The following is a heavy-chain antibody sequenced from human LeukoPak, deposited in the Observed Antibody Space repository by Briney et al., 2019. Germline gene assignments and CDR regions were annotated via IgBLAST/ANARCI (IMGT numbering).Heavy chain of an antibody. J-gene: IGHJ3*02. CDR3: AKSLSDTGRTRFDAFDI. D-gene: IGHD3-3*01. Sequence: GGSLRLSCAASGFTFSSYGMHWVRQAPGRGLEWVAAIWYDGSIQYYADSVKGRFTISRDNSKNTLYLQMNSLRVEDTAVYYCAKSLSDTGRTRFDAFDIWGQGTMVTVSS. CDR1: GFTFSSYG. V-gene: IGHV3-33*06. CDR2: IWYDGSIQ.